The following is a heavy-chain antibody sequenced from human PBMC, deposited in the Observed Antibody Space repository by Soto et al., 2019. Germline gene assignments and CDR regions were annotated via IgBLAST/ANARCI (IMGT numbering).Heavy chain of an antibody. J-gene: IGHJ4*02. V-gene: IGHV4-39*01. CDR2: IYYSGST. D-gene: IGHD6-6*01. CDR1: GGSISSSSYY. Sequence: SETLSLPCTVSGGSISSSSYYWGWIRQPPGKGLEWIGSIYYSGSTYYNPSLKSRVTISVDTSKNQFSLKLSSVTAADTAVYYCARHTFPIAARSTRPDRPNHWGQGTLVTVSS. CDR3: ARHTFPIAARSTRPDRPNH.